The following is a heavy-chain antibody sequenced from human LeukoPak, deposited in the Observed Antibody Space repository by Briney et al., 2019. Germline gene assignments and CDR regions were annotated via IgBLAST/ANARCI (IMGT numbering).Heavy chain of an antibody. J-gene: IGHJ2*01. CDR1: GFTFSTHN. D-gene: IGHD6-13*01. CDR3: ARDRQQMDREGYFDL. Sequence: GGSLRLSCAASGFTFSTHNMNCVRQAPGKGLEWVSYISSTTRTIYYADSVKGRFTISRDNAKNSLYLQMNSLRDEDTAVYYCARDRQQMDREGYFDLWGRGTLVTVSS. V-gene: IGHV3-48*02. CDR2: ISSTTRTI.